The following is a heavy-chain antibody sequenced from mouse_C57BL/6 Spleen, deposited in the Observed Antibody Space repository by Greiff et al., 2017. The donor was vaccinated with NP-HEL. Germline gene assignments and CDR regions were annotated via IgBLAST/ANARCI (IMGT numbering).Heavy chain of an antibody. CDR1: GYAFSSSW. CDR3: AREELGRISDGYYFDY. Sequence: VQLQQSGPELVKPGASVKISCKASGYAFSSSWMNWVKQRPGKGLEWIGRIYPGDGDTNYNGKFKGKATLTADKSSSTAYMQLSSLTSEDSAVYFCAREELGRISDGYYFDYWGQGTTLTVSS. CDR2: IYPGDGDT. D-gene: IGHD4-1*01. J-gene: IGHJ2*01. V-gene: IGHV1-82*01.